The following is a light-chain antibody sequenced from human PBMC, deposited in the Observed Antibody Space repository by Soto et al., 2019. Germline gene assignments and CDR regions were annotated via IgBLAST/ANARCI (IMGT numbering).Light chain of an antibody. CDR3: QSYDGRLRNVV. J-gene: IGLJ2*01. V-gene: IGLV1-40*01. CDR1: SSNVGGYD. Sequence: QPVLTQPPSVSGAPGQRVTISCTGSSSNVGGYDVHWYQQLPGAAPKLLIYVNTNRPSGVPDRFSGSKSGTSASLAITGLQAEDEADYYCQSYDGRLRNVVFGGGTKLTVL. CDR2: VNT.